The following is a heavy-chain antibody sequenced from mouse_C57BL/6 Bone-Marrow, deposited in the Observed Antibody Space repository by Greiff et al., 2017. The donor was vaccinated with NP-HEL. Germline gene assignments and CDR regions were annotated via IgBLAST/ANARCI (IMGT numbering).Heavy chain of an antibody. CDR2: ISNLAYSI. J-gene: IGHJ3*01. V-gene: IGHV5-15*01. CDR1: GFTFSDYG. D-gene: IGHD1-1*01. Sequence: EVHLVESGGGLVQPGGSLKLSCAASGFTFSDYGMAWVRQAPRKGPEWVAFISNLAYSIYYADTVTGRFTISRENAKNTLYLEMSSLRSEDTAMYYCARHSYYYGSSPFAYWGQGTLVTVSA. CDR3: ARHSYYYGSSPFAY.